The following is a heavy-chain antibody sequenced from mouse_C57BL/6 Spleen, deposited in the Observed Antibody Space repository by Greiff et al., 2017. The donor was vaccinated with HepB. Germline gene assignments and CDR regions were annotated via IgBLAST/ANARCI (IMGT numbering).Heavy chain of an antibody. D-gene: IGHD1-1*01. CDR1: GFTFSDYY. J-gene: IGHJ4*01. Sequence: DVKLQESEGGLVQPGSSMKLSCTASGFTFSDYYMAWVRQVPEKGLEWVANINYDGSSTYYLDSLKSRFIISRDNAKNILYLQMSSLKSEDTATYYCARDHPYYYGSSYGYAMDYWGQGTSVTVSS. CDR2: INYDGSST. CDR3: ARDHPYYYGSSYGYAMDY. V-gene: IGHV5-16*01.